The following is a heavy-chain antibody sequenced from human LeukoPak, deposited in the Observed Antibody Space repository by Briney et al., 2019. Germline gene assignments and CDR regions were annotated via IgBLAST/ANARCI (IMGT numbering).Heavy chain of an antibody. CDR2: ISSSSSTI. CDR3: ARVFIGDYGDYQFDY. D-gene: IGHD4-17*01. J-gene: IGHJ4*02. Sequence: TGGSLRLSCSASEFTFSSFGMNWVRQAPGKGLEWVSYISSSSSTIYYADSVKGRFTISRDNAKSSLFLQMNSLRAEDTAVYYCARVFIGDYGDYQFDYWGQGTLVTVSS. CDR1: EFTFSSFG. V-gene: IGHV3-48*01.